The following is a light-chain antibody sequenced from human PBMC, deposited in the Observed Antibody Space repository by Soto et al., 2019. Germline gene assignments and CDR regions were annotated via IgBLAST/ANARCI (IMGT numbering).Light chain of an antibody. V-gene: IGKV1-5*01. CDR2: DAS. CDR1: QSISSW. Sequence: DIQMTQSPSTLSASVGDRVTITCRASQSISSWLAWYQQKPGQAPNLLIYDASSLQSGVPSRFSGSGSGTEFTLTISSLQPDDFATYYCQQYNSYSGYTFGQVTKLEIK. J-gene: IGKJ2*01. CDR3: QQYNSYSGYT.